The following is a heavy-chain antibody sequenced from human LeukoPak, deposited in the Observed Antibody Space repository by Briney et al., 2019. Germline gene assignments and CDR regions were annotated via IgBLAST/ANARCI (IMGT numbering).Heavy chain of an antibody. J-gene: IGHJ5*02. Sequence: PSETLSLTCAVYGGSFSGYYWSWIRQPPGKGLEWIGEINHSGSTNYNPSLKSRVTISVDTSKNQFSLKLSSVTAADTAVYYCARGSAEWFTMVRGVIPWFDPWGQGTLVTVSS. CDR2: INHSGST. V-gene: IGHV4-34*01. CDR3: ARGSAEWFTMVRGVIPWFDP. D-gene: IGHD3-10*01. CDR1: GGSFSGYY.